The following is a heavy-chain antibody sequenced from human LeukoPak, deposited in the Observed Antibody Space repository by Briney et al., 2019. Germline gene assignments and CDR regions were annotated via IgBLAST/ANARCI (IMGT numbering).Heavy chain of an antibody. V-gene: IGHV1-69*13. CDR1: GGTFSSYA. D-gene: IGHD2-15*01. CDR2: IIPIFGTA. Sequence: ASVKVSCKASGGTFSSYAISWVRQAPGQGLEWMGGIIPIFGTANYAQKFQGRVTITADESTSTAYMELSSLRSEDTAVYYCARSAVGDACSGGSCYYVVYWGQGTLVTVSS. CDR3: ARSAVGDACSGGSCYYVVY. J-gene: IGHJ4*02.